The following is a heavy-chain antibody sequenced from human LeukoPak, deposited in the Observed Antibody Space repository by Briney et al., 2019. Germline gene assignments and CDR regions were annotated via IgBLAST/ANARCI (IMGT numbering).Heavy chain of an antibody. V-gene: IGHV3-30-3*01. D-gene: IGHD6-19*01. CDR1: GFTVGSYA. J-gene: IGHJ4*02. CDR2: ISYYGSNK. Sequence: GRSMRLACAASGFTVGSYAMHWVRQVQGKVLEWVAVISYYGSNKYYADSVKGRFTISRDNSKNTLYLQMNSLRAEDTAVYYCARDQDLRYSSGWYRSFDYWGQGTLVTVSS. CDR3: ARDQDLRYSSGWYRSFDY.